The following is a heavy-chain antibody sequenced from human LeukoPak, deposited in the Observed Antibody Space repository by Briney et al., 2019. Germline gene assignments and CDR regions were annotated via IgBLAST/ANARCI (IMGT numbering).Heavy chain of an antibody. CDR2: VNSDGSSS. J-gene: IGHJ4*02. CDR3: ARGVGSGYTSGWEFDY. D-gene: IGHD6-19*01. CDR1: GFTFSSYW. V-gene: IGHV3-74*01. Sequence: GGSLRLSCAASGFTFSSYWMHWVRQAPGKGLVFVSRVNSDGSSSSYADSVKGRLTISRDNAKNSLYLQMNSLRAEDTAVYYCARGVGSGYTSGWEFDYWGQGTWSPSPQ.